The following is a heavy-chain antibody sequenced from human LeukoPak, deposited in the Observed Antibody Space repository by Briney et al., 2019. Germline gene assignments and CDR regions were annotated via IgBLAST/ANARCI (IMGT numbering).Heavy chain of an antibody. CDR2: FDPEDGET. V-gene: IGHV1-24*01. Sequence: ASVKVSCKVSGYTLTELSMHWVRHAPGKGLEWMGGFDPEDGETIYAQKFQGRVTMTEDTSTDTAYMELSSLRSEDTAVYYCATWARGIVVVTLDYWGQGTLVTVSS. D-gene: IGHD3-22*01. CDR3: ATWARGIVVVTLDY. CDR1: GYTLTELS. J-gene: IGHJ4*02.